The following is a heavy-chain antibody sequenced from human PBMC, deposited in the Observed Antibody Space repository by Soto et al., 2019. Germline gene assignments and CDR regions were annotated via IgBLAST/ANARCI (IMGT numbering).Heavy chain of an antibody. J-gene: IGHJ3*02. CDR1: GFTFSSYG. Sequence: GGSLRLSCAASGFTFSSYGMHWVRQAPGKGLEWVAVISYDGSNKYYADSVKGRFTISRDNSKNTLYLQMNSLRAEDTAVYYCAKPPVDAFDIWGQGTMVTVSS. V-gene: IGHV3-30*18. CDR2: ISYDGSNK. CDR3: AKPPVDAFDI.